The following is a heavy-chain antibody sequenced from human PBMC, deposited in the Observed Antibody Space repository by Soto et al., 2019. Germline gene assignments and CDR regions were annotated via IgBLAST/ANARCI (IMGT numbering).Heavy chain of an antibody. V-gene: IGHV4-34*02. D-gene: IGHD3-3*01. Sequence: QVQLQQWGADLLKPSETLSLTCAVSGGSFSGDFWTWVRQSPGKGLEWMGEISHTGRFNYSPALKRRISISLDTSTNHLSLSMTTVTAADTAVYYCARAKFDSWSFSYYGVDVWGQGTTVNVSS. CDR1: GGSFSGDF. J-gene: IGHJ6*02. CDR2: ISHTGRF. CDR3: ARAKFDSWSFSYYGVDV.